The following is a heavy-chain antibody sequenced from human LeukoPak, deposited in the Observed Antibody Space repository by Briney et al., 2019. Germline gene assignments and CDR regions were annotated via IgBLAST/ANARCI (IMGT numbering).Heavy chain of an antibody. CDR2: IIPTFGTA. J-gene: IGHJ4*02. Sequence: ASVKVSCKASGGTFSSYTISWVRQAPGQGLEWMGGIIPTFGTANYAQKFQGRVTITTDESTSTAYMELSSLRSEDTAVYYCARGGSGYDFYFDYWGQGTLVTVSS. D-gene: IGHD5-12*01. CDR1: GGTFSSYT. V-gene: IGHV1-69*05. CDR3: ARGGSGYDFYFDY.